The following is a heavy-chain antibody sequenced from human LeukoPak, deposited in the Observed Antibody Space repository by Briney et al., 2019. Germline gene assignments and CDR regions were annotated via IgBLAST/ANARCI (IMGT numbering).Heavy chain of an antibody. Sequence: ASETLSLTCTVSGGSISSSSHYWGWIRQPPGKGLEWFGSNYYSGSNCYNPSLKIRVTISVDTSKNQYSLKQSPRTAANTAVYYCARTCPPRAAAGTNGMDVWGQGTTVTVSS. CDR3: ARTCPPRAAAGTNGMDV. V-gene: IGHV4-39*01. CDR1: GGSISSSSHY. J-gene: IGHJ6*02. CDR2: NYYSGSN. D-gene: IGHD6-13*01.